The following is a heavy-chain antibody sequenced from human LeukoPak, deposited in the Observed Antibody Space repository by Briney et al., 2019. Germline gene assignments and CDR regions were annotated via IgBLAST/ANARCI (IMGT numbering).Heavy chain of an antibody. Sequence: GGSLRLSCAASGFTFSGYYMSWLRQAPGKGLEWVSYISSSGSAIYYADSVKGRFTISRDNSKNTLYLQMNSLRAEDTAVYYCAKVPRYYYDSSGPIGPLDYWGQGTLVTVSS. V-gene: IGHV3-11*01. CDR1: GFTFSGYY. CDR3: AKVPRYYYDSSGPIGPLDY. CDR2: ISSSGSAI. J-gene: IGHJ4*02. D-gene: IGHD3-22*01.